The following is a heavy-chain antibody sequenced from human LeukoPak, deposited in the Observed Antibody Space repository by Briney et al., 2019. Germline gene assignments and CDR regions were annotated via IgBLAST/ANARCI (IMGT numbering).Heavy chain of an antibody. V-gene: IGHV3-21*01. J-gene: IGHJ4*02. CDR1: GFTFSRCW. D-gene: IGHD3-10*01. CDR2: IRGSGSDI. Sequence: PGGCLRLSCAASGFTFSRCWMIWVRQAPGKGLEWVSSIRGSGSDIDYADSVKGRFTISRHNAQNSLYLQMNSLRVEDTAVYYCARDRITWGERFDKWGQGTLVTVCS. CDR3: ARDRITWGERFDK.